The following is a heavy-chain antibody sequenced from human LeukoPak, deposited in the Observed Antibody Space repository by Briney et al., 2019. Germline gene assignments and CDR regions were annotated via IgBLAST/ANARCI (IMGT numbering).Heavy chain of an antibody. CDR3: ARVRVVVVPFFDY. Sequence: GGSLRLSCAASGFTFSSYWVSWVRQAPGKGLEWVANIKQDGSEKYYVDSVKGRFTISRDNAKNSLYLQMNSLRAEDTAVYYCARVRVVVVPFFDYWGQGAMVTVSS. J-gene: IGHJ4*02. V-gene: IGHV3-7*01. D-gene: IGHD3-22*01. CDR2: IKQDGSEK. CDR1: GFTFSSYW.